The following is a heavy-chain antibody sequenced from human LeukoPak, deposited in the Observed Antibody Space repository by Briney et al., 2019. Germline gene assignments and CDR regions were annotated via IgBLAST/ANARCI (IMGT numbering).Heavy chain of an antibody. CDR2: IYHSGST. CDR3: ARGFSTTVALAIDY. D-gene: IGHD4-11*01. V-gene: IGHV4-4*02. J-gene: IGHJ4*02. Sequence: SETLSLTCAVSGGSISSSNWWSWVRQPPGKGLEWIGEIYHSGSTNYNPSLKSRVTISVDKSKNQFSLKLSSVTAADTAVYYCARGFSTTVALAIDYWGQGTLVTVSS. CDR1: GGSISSSNW.